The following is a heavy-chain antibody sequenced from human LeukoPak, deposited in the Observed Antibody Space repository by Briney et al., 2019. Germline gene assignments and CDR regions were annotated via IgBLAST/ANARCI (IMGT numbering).Heavy chain of an antibody. CDR3: ARDKGCSGGSCYSDDAFDI. CDR2: IYYRGST. CDR1: GVSISSYY. V-gene: IGHV4-59*01. Sequence: SETLSLTCTGSGVSISSYYWSWLRQPPGKGLEWLGYIYYRGSTNYNPPLKSRVTISVDTSKNQFSLKLSSVTAADTAVYYCARDKGCSGGSCYSDDAFDIWGQGTMVTVSS. D-gene: IGHD2-15*01. J-gene: IGHJ3*02.